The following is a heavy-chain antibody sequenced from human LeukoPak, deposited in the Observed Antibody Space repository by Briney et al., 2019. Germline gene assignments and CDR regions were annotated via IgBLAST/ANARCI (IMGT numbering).Heavy chain of an antibody. CDR1: GFTFGIYN. CDR3: ARGRPGAY. CDR2: ISGSSSSI. Sequence: GGSLRLSCAASGFTFGIYNMNWVRQAPGKGLERISYISGSSSSIYYADSVRGRFTISRDNSKNTLYLQMNSLRAEDTAVYYCARGRPGAYWGQGTLVTVSS. D-gene: IGHD1-26*01. V-gene: IGHV3-48*01. J-gene: IGHJ4*02.